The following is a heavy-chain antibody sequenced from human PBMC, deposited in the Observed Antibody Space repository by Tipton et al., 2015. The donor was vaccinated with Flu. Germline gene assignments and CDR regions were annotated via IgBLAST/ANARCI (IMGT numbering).Heavy chain of an antibody. V-gene: IGHV4-61*02. CDR1: GGFITSGSYY. D-gene: IGHD3-10*01. J-gene: IGHJ4*02. CDR3: ARSPSYYGSGIYPYYFDD. Sequence: TLSLTCTVSGGFITSGSYYWTWIRQSAGTGLEWIGRIYTTGSTNYNPSLRSRVTISGDTSKNHFSLQLSSVTAADTAVYYCARSPSYYGSGIYPYYFDDWGQGTLVTVSS. CDR2: IYTTGST.